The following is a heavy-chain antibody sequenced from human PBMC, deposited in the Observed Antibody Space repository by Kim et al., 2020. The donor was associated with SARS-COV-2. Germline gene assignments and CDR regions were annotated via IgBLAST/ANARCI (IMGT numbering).Heavy chain of an antibody. D-gene: IGHD4-17*01. J-gene: IGHJ4*02. V-gene: IGHV3-33*06. CDR2: IWYDGSNK. CDR3: AKDTVATDIYYFDY. CDR1: GFTFSSYA. Sequence: GGSLRLSCAASGFTFSSYAMHWVRQAPGKGLEWVAVIWYDGSNKYYADSVKGRFTISRDNSKNTLYLQMNSLRAEDTAVYYCAKDTVATDIYYFDYWGQGTLVTVSS.